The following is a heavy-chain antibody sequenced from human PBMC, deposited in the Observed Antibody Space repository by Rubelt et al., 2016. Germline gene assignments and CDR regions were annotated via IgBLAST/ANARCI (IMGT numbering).Heavy chain of an antibody. D-gene: IGHD2-2*01. Sequence: GLEWVAVISYDGSNKYYADSVKGRFTISRDNSKNTLYLQMNSLRAEDMAVYYCARDDQGGMDVWGQGTTVTVSS. CDR3: ARDDQGGMDV. V-gene: IGHV3-30*03. CDR2: ISYDGSNK. J-gene: IGHJ6*02.